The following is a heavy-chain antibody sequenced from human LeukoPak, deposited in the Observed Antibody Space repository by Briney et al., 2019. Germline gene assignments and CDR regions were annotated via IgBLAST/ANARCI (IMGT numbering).Heavy chain of an antibody. D-gene: IGHD3-22*01. J-gene: IGHJ5*02. V-gene: IGHV1-2*02. CDR1: GHTFTGYY. CDR2: INPNSGGT. CDR3: ARAEYYYDSSGYFDP. Sequence: ASVKVSCKASGHTFTGYYMHWVRQAPGQGLEWMGWINPNSGGTNYAQKFQGRVTMTRDTSISTAYMELSRLRSDDTAVYYCARAEYYYDSSGYFDPWGQGTLVTVSS.